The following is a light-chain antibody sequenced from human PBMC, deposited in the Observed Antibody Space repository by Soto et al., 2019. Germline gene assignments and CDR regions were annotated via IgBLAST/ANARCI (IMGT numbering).Light chain of an antibody. CDR2: GAS. CDR1: ETVNSNY. J-gene: IGKJ4*01. V-gene: IGKV3D-20*02. CDR3: QHRSKWPLT. Sequence: DIVLTQSPGTLSLTQGERATLSCRASETVNSNYLAWYQQKRGQAPRLLIYGASNRATGIPDRFSGSGSGTDFTLTISSLEPEDFAVYYCQHRSKWPLTFGGGTKVDIK.